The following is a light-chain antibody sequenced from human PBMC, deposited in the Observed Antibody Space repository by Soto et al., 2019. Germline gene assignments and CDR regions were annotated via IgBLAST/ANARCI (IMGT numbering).Light chain of an antibody. CDR1: SSNIEVNY. Sequence: QPVLTQPPSASGTPGQRVTISCSGASSNIEVNYVYWYQKLPGTAPRLLIYRNNQRPSGVPDRFSGSKSGTSASLAISALRSEDEADYYCTVWDDSLRGRLFGGGTKVTVL. J-gene: IGLJ2*01. CDR2: RNN. V-gene: IGLV1-47*01. CDR3: TVWDDSLRGRL.